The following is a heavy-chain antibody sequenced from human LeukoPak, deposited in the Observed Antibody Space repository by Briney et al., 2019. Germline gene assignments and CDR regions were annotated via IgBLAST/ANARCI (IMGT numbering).Heavy chain of an antibody. CDR1: GFTFNSFA. V-gene: IGHV3-33*08. D-gene: IGHD2-2*01. CDR2: IWYDGSNK. J-gene: IGHJ6*02. Sequence: GGSLRLSCVASGFTFNSFAMHWVRQAPGKGLEWVAVIWYDGSNKYYADSVKGRFTISRDNSKNTLYLQMNSLRAEDTALYYCARASPVPGATHYGVDVWGQGTTVTVSS. CDR3: ARASPVPGATHYGVDV.